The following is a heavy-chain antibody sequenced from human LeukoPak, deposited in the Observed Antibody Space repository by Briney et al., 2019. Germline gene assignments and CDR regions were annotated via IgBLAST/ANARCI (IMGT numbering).Heavy chain of an antibody. CDR3: VRGLLWFGELSPPGY. Sequence: ASVKVSCKASGYTFTSYAMHWVRQAPGQRLEWMGWINAGNGNTKFSQNFQGRVTIARDTAATTAYMDLNSLRSEDTAVYYCVRGLLWFGELSPPGYWGQGTLVTVSS. D-gene: IGHD3-10*01. CDR2: INAGNGNT. J-gene: IGHJ4*02. CDR1: GYTFTSYA. V-gene: IGHV1-3*01.